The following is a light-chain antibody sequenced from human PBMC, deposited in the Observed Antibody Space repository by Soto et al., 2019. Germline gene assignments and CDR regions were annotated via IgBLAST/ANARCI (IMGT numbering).Light chain of an antibody. CDR2: GNS. CDR1: SSNIGAGYD. Sequence: QSVLTQPPSVSGAPGQRVTISCTGNSSNIGAGYDVHWYQHLPGTAPKLLIYGNSNRPSGVPDRFSGSKSGTSASLAITGLQAEDEADYYCQSYDSSLSAVFGGGTKLTVL. CDR3: QSYDSSLSAV. V-gene: IGLV1-40*01. J-gene: IGLJ2*01.